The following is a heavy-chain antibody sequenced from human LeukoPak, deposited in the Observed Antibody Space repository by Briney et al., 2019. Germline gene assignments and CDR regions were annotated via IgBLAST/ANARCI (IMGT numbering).Heavy chain of an antibody. V-gene: IGHV1-2*02. CDR3: AREVGISGWVNWLET. CDR1: RYTFNSSY. D-gene: IGHD6-19*01. Sequence: ASVKVSCKASRYTFNSSYIHWVRQAPGQGLEWMGWINPNGGATKYSQKFQGRVTMTRDTSINTAYLDLSRLNSDDTALYYCAREVGISGWVNWLETWGQGTLVTVSS. CDR2: INPNGGAT. J-gene: IGHJ5*02.